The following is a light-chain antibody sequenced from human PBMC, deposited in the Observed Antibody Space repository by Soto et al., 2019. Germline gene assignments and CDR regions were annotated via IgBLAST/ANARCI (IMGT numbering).Light chain of an antibody. CDR2: EDN. CDR1: SGSIASNY. CDR3: QSYDSSNNVV. Sequence: NFMLTQPHSVSESPGKTVTISCTRSSGSIASNYVQWYQQRPGSAPTTVIYEDNQRPSGVPDRFSGSIDSSSNSASLTISGVKTEDEADYYCQSYDSSNNVVFGGWTKRTVL. V-gene: IGLV6-57*03. J-gene: IGLJ2*01.